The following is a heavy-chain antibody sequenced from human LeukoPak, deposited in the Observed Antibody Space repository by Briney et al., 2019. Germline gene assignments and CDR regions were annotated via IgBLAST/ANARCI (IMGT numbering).Heavy chain of an antibody. Sequence: SVKVSCKASGGTFSSYAISWVRQAPGQGLEWMGGIIPIFGTANYAQKFQGRVTITADESTSTAYMELSSLRSEDTAVYYCARWDIVVVPAAIGYFDYWGQGTLVIVSS. J-gene: IGHJ4*02. D-gene: IGHD2-2*02. CDR1: GGTFSSYA. V-gene: IGHV1-69*01. CDR3: ARWDIVVVPAAIGYFDY. CDR2: IIPIFGTA.